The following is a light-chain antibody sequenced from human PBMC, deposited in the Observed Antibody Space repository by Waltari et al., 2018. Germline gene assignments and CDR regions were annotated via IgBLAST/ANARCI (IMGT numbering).Light chain of an antibody. CDR3: SACTTTSTPLV. V-gene: IGLV2-14*03. Sequence: QSALTQPALVSGSLGQSVPISCTGSTSDIGAYAYVHGYQQHPGKPPKLLIYDVSSRPSGVSTRFSGSKFGNTASLTISGLQSEDEGDYYCSACTTTSTPLVFGGGTKVTVL. CDR2: DVS. J-gene: IGLJ3*02. CDR1: TSDIGAYAY.